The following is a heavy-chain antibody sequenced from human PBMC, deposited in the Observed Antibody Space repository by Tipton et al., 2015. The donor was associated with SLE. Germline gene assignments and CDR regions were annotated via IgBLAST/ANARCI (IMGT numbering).Heavy chain of an antibody. Sequence: TLSLTCTVSGGSINTYFWSWVRQPPGKGLEWLGHIYYSGSTDYNPSLKSRVTISVDRSKSQFSLDLSSVTAADTAVYYCAIYKPRNDVFDIWGQGTWVTVSS. CDR3: AIYKPRNDVFDI. D-gene: IGHD1-1*01. CDR2: IYYSGST. V-gene: IGHV4-59*01. J-gene: IGHJ3*02. CDR1: GGSINTYF.